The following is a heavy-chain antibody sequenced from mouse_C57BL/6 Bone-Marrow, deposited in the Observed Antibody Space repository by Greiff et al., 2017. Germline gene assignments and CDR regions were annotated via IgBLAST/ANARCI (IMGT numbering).Heavy chain of an antibody. J-gene: IGHJ4*01. Sequence: QVQLQQPGAELVKPGASVKMSCKASGYTFTSYWITWVKQRPGQGLEWIGDIYPGNGSTNYNEKFKSKATLTVATSSSTAYMQLSSLTAEECAVDYCARSCDCGRAEAMDYWGQGTSVTVSS. CDR3: ARSCDCGRAEAMDY. D-gene: IGHD3-3*01. V-gene: IGHV1-55*01. CDR1: GYTFTSYW. CDR2: IYPGNGST.